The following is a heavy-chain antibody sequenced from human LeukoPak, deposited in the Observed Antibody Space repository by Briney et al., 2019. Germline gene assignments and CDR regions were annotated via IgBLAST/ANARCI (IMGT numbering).Heavy chain of an antibody. D-gene: IGHD5-18*01. CDR1: GGSISSHY. V-gene: IGHV4-59*11. CDR3: ARGGYRYGPTLNYYYYMDV. J-gene: IGHJ6*03. CDR2: IYYSGST. Sequence: PSETLSLTCTVSGGSISSHYWSWIRQPPGKGLEWIGYIYYSGSTNYNPSLKSRVTISVDTSKNQFSLKLSSVTAADTAVYYCARGGYRYGPTLNYYYYMDVWGKGTTVTVSS.